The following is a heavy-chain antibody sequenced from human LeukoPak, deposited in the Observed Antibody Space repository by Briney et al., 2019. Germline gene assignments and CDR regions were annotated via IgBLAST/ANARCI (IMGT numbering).Heavy chain of an antibody. D-gene: IGHD3-22*01. CDR2: FSGSGGST. CDR3: VPGYDSSGYYLSLGY. CDR1: GFTFCSFS. V-gene: IGHV3-23*01. J-gene: IGHJ4*02. Sequence: GALGPLFATLGFTFCSFSLRWVRQGPGEGPGWGFAFSGSGGSTYYADSVKGRFTISRDNAKNTLYLQMNSLRAEDTAVYYCVPGYDSSGYYLSLGYWGQGTLVTVSS.